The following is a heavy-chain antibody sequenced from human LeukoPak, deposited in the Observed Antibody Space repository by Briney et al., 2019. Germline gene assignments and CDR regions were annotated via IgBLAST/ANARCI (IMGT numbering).Heavy chain of an antibody. D-gene: IGHD6-13*01. CDR3: ARLGSIAAAGTPDY. CDR1: GFPFHEYY. J-gene: IGHJ4*02. CDR2: ISGSTTYT. Sequence: GSPKLFCGASGFPFHEYYLGWNRPAPRKGLEWGSYISGSTTYTTYADSVKGRFTISRDNAKNSLYLQMNSLRGEDTAVYYCARLGSIAAAGTPDYWGQGTLVTVSS. V-gene: IGHV3-11*06.